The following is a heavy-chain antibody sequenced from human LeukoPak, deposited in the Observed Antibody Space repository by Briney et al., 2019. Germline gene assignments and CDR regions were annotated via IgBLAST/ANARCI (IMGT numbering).Heavy chain of an antibody. J-gene: IGHJ4*02. Sequence: ASVKVSCKASGYTFTNYYMHWVRQAPGQGLEWMGFINPIGGSTSYAQKFQGRVTMTRDTSTSTVYTELNSLRSEDTAVYYCARNDASGLDYWGQGTLVTVSS. CDR2: INPIGGST. CDR1: GYTFTNYY. CDR3: ARNDASGLDY. V-gene: IGHV1-46*03. D-gene: IGHD3-10*01.